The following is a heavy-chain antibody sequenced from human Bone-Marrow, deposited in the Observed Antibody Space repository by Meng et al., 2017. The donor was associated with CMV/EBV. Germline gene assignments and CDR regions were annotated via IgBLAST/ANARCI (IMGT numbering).Heavy chain of an antibody. V-gene: IGHV1-8*03. CDR3: ARGGHSKVYYYGMDV. D-gene: IGHD4-11*01. CDR1: GYTFTGYF. J-gene: IGHJ6*02. Sequence: ASVKVSCKASGYTFTGYFIHWVRQAPGQGLEWMGWINPNSGATTYAQKFQGRVTITRNTSISTAYMELSSLRSEDTAVYYCARGGHSKVYYYGMDVWGQGTTVTVSS. CDR2: INPNSGAT.